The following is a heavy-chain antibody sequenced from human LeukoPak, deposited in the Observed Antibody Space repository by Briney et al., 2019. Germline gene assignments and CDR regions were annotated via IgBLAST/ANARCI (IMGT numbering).Heavy chain of an antibody. D-gene: IGHD6-13*01. CDR2: IDWDDDK. J-gene: IGHJ4*02. V-gene: IGHV2-70*11. CDR3: ARVPLAAAGTTEEYYFDY. CDR1: GFSLSTSGMC. Sequence: SGPTLVKPTQALILTCTFSGFSLSTSGMCVSWIRQPPGKALEWLARIDWDDDKYYRTSLKTRLTISKDTSKNQVVLTMANMDPVDTATYYCARVPLAAAGTTEEYYFDYWGQGTLVTVSS.